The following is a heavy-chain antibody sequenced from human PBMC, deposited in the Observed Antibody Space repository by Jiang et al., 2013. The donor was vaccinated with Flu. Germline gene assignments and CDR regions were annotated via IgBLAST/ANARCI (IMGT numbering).Heavy chain of an antibody. V-gene: IGHV4-34*01. D-gene: IGHD5-24*01. CDR2: INHSGST. Sequence: LLKPSETLSLTCAVYGGSFSGYYWNWIRQPPGKGLEWIGDINHSGSTNYNPSLKSRVTISVDTSRNQFSLKLSSVTAADTAVYYCVRPSGDGPHGSDYWGQGTLVTVSS. CDR3: VRPSGDGPHGSDY. J-gene: IGHJ4*02. CDR1: GGSFSGYY.